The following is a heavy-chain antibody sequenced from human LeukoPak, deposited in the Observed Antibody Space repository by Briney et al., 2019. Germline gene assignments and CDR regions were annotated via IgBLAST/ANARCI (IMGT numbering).Heavy chain of an antibody. CDR3: AKRYGSSGFNWFDP. Sequence: GGSLRLSCAASGFTFSSYGVHWVRQAPGKGLEWVAFIRYDGSNKYHADSVKGRFTITRDNSKNTLFLQMNSLRTEDTGVYYCAKRYGSSGFNWFDPWGQGTLVTVSS. V-gene: IGHV3-30*02. J-gene: IGHJ5*02. CDR2: IRYDGSNK. CDR1: GFTFSSYG. D-gene: IGHD6-19*01.